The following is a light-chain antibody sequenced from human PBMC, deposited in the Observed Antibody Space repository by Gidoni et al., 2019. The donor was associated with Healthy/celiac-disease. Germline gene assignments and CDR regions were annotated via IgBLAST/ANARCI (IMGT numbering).Light chain of an antibody. CDR3: QQYGSSPPLT. J-gene: IGKJ4*01. CDR1: QSVSSSY. CDR2: GAS. V-gene: IGKV3-20*01. Sequence: EIVLTQSPGTLSLSPGARATLSCRASQSVSSSYLAWYQQKPGQAPRLLIYGASSRATGIPDRFSGSGSGTDFTLTISRLEPEGFAVYYCQQYGSSPPLTFGGGTKVEIK.